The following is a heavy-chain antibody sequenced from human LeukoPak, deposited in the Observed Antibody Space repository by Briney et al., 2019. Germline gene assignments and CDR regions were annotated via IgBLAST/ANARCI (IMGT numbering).Heavy chain of an antibody. D-gene: IGHD1-26*01. V-gene: IGHV3-66*01. CDR1: GFTVSSNY. CDR2: IYSGGST. J-gene: IGHJ3*02. Sequence: QPGGSLRLSCAASGFTVSSNYMSWVRQAPGKGLEWVSVIYSGGSTYYADSVKGRFTISRDNSKNTLYLQMNSLRAEDTAVYYCARYSGSSSGGDAFDIWGQGTMVTVSS. CDR3: ARYSGSSSGGDAFDI.